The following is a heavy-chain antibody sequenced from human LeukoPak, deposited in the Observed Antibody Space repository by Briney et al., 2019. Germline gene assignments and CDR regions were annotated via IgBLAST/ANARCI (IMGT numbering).Heavy chain of an antibody. D-gene: IGHD3-3*01. V-gene: IGHV4-61*01. Sequence: SETLSLTCTVSGGSVSSGSYYWSWIRQPPGKGLEWIGYIYYSGSTNYNPSLKSRVTVSVDTSKNQFSLKLSPATAADTAVYYCASLPRSGFPYYFDYWGQGTLVTVSS. CDR3: ASLPRSGFPYYFDY. CDR1: GGSVSSGSYY. J-gene: IGHJ4*02. CDR2: IYYSGST.